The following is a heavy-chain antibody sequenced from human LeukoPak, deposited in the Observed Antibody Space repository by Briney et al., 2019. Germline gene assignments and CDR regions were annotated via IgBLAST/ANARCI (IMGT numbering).Heavy chain of an antibody. J-gene: IGHJ4*02. CDR2: IYDGGST. CDR3: ARGYSYGYIRY. Sequence: GGSLRLSCAASGFTVSSNYMNWVRQAPGKGLEWVSVIYDGGSTDYAYSVKGRFTISRDNSKNMLYLQMNSLRAEDTAVYYCARGYSYGYIRYWGQGTLVTVSS. V-gene: IGHV3-66*01. D-gene: IGHD5-18*01. CDR1: GFTVSSNY.